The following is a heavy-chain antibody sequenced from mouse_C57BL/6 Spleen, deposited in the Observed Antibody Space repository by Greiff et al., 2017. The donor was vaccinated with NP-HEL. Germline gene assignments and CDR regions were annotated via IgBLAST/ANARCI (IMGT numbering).Heavy chain of an antibody. D-gene: IGHD2-1*01. Sequence: VQLQQPGAELVKPGASVKLSCKASGYTFTSYWMHWVKQRPGQGLEWIGMIHPNSGSTNYNEKFKSKATLTVDKSSSTAYMQLSSLTSEDSAVYYCARKGIYYGNYEDYAMDYWGQGTSVTVSS. V-gene: IGHV1-64*01. CDR1: GYTFTSYW. CDR2: IHPNSGST. J-gene: IGHJ4*01. CDR3: ARKGIYYGNYEDYAMDY.